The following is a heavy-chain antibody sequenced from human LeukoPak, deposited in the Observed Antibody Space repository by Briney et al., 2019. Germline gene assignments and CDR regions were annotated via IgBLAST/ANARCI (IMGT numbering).Heavy chain of an antibody. Sequence: SQTLSLTCAISGDSVSSDTASWHWIRQSPSRGLEWLGRTYYRSKWYNDYAISVKSRITINPDTSKNQFSLQLNSVTPEDTAVYYCARDLRGSFDYWGQGTLVTVSS. CDR1: GDSVSSDTAS. CDR3: ARDLRGSFDY. V-gene: IGHV6-1*01. CDR2: TYYRSKWYN. J-gene: IGHJ4*02.